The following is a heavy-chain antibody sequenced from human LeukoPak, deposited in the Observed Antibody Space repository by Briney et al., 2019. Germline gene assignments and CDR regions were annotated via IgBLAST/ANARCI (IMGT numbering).Heavy chain of an antibody. J-gene: IGHJ5*02. CDR1: GSTFTSYS. V-gene: IGHV4-59*01. Sequence: PGGSLRLSCAASGSTFTSYSMNWVRQAPGKGLEWIGSIYYSGSTYYNPSLKSRVTISVDTSKNQFSLKLSSVTAADTAVYYCARVRGLNWFDPWGQGTLVTVSS. CDR2: IYYSGST. CDR3: ARVRGLNWFDP. D-gene: IGHD5-12*01.